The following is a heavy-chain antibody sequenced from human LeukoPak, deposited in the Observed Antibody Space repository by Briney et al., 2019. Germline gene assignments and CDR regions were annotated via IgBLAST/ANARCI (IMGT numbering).Heavy chain of an antibody. CDR3: ARLGYCSSTSSYVNYYYYMDV. Sequence: GGSLRLSCAASGFTFDDYGMSWVRQAPGKGLEWVSGINWNGGSTGYADSVKGRFTISRDNAKNSLYLQMNSLRAEDTALYYCARLGYCSSTSSYVNYYYYMDVWGKGTTVTVSS. CDR1: GFTFDDYG. V-gene: IGHV3-20*04. CDR2: INWNGGST. D-gene: IGHD2-2*01. J-gene: IGHJ6*03.